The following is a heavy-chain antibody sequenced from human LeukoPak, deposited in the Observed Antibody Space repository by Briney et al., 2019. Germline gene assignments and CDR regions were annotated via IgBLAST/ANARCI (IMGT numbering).Heavy chain of an antibody. CDR2: IRSDGSNK. CDR1: GFTFSNFG. CDR3: AKDRYSYAFEYSDS. Sequence: GGSLRLSCEASGFTFSNFGMHWVRQAPGKGLEWVAVIRSDGSNKQYADSVEGRFTISRDNSKNTLSLQVSSLRTEDTAVYYCAKDRYSYAFEYSDSWGQGTLVTVSS. J-gene: IGHJ4*02. V-gene: IGHV3-30*02. D-gene: IGHD5-18*01.